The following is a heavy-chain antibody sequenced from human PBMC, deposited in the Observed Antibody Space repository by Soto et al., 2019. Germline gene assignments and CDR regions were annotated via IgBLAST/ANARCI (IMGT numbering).Heavy chain of an antibody. CDR3: ARQAARNYIDS. Sequence: GGSLSLSYVTSGFTFSDYSMSWIRQAPGKGLEWLAFIDSRGRTLSYADSVRGRFTISRDNAENSVYLQMDSLRADDTAVYYCARQAARNYIDSWGQGNSVTVSS. CDR2: IDSRGRTL. D-gene: IGHD6-6*01. V-gene: IGHV3-11*01. CDR1: GFTFSDYS. J-gene: IGHJ4*02.